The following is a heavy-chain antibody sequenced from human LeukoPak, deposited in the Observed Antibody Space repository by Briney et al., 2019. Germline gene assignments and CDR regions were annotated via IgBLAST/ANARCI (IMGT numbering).Heavy chain of an antibody. CDR1: GGSISSSSYY. Sequence: PSETLSLTCTVSGGSISSSSYYWGWIRQPPGKGLEWIGSIYYSGSTYYNSSLKSRVTISVDTSKKQFSLKLSSVTAADTAVYYCARFPRVLLWFGKNDYWGQGTLVTVSS. V-gene: IGHV4-39*07. D-gene: IGHD3-10*01. CDR2: IYYSGST. CDR3: ARFPRVLLWFGKNDY. J-gene: IGHJ4*02.